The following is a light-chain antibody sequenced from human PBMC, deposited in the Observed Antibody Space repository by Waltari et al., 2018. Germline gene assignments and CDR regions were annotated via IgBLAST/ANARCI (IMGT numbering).Light chain of an antibody. CDR1: QSISRN. J-gene: IGKJ4*01. CDR3: QQYDDWPPLT. CDR2: AAS. Sequence: EIVMTQSPATLSVSPGDGATLSCRASQSISRNLAWYQQRPGQPPRLLIYAASTRATGVPGRFSGSGSGTEFTLSISTLQSEDFGVYYCQQYDDWPPLTFGGGTKVEIK. V-gene: IGKV3-15*01.